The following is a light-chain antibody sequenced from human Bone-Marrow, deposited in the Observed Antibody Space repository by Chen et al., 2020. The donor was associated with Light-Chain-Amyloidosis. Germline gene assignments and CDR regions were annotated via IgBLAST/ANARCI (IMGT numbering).Light chain of an antibody. Sequence: SYVLTQPSSVSVAPGQTATIACGGNNIGSTSVHWYQQTPGQAPLLVVYDDSDRPSGRPERLSGSNSGNTATLTISRVEAGDEADYDCQVWDRSSDRPVFGGGTKLTVL. J-gene: IGLJ3*02. V-gene: IGLV3-21*02. CDR3: QVWDRSSDRPV. CDR2: DDS. CDR1: NIGSTS.